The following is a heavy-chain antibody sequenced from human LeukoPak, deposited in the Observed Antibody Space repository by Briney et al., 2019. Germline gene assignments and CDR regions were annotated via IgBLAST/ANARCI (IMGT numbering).Heavy chain of an antibody. CDR2: ISSGT. V-gene: IGHV3-11*01. CDR3: ARGDLWFGESPDGFDI. Sequence: GGSLRLSCAASGFTFSDYYMSWIRQAPGKGLEWAAYISSGTYYADSVKGRFTISRDNAKNSLYLQMNSLRAEDTAMYYCARGDLWFGESPDGFDIWGQGTMVTVSS. CDR1: GFTFSDYY. J-gene: IGHJ3*02. D-gene: IGHD3-10*01.